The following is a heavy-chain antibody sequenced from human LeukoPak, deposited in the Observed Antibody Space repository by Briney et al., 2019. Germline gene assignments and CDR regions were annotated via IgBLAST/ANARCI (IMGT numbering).Heavy chain of an antibody. CDR1: GYSISSGYY. CDR3: ARLEAPCINY. V-gene: IGHV4-38-2*01. J-gene: IGHJ4*02. D-gene: IGHD1-1*01. Sequence: SETLSLTCAVSGYSISSGYYWGWIRQPPGKGLEWIGSIYHSGSTYYNPSLKSRVTISVDTSKNQFSLKLSSVTAADTAVYYCARLEAPCINYWGQGTLVTVSS. CDR2: IYHSGST.